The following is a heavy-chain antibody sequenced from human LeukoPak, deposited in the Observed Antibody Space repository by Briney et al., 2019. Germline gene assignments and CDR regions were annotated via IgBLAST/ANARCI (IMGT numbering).Heavy chain of an antibody. D-gene: IGHD1-26*01. CDR1: GYSFTSYW. CDR2: IYPDDSDT. V-gene: IGHV5-51*01. CDR3: ARVGWENYLRGWFDP. J-gene: IGHJ5*02. Sequence: GESLKISCKGSGYSFTSYWIGWVRQMPGKGLEWMGIIYPDDSDTRYSPSFQGQVTISADKSISTAYLQWSSLKASDTAMYYCARVGWENYLRGWFDPWGQGTLVTVSS.